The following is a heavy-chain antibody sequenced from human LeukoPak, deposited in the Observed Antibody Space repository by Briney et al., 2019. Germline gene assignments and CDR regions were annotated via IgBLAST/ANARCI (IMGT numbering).Heavy chain of an antibody. Sequence: PGRSLRLSCAASGFTFSSYGMHWVRQAPGKGLEWVAVISYDRSNKYYADSVKGRFTISRDNSKNTLYLQMNSLRAEDTAVYYCAKVSIAVAQSYYYGMDVWGQGTTVTVSS. J-gene: IGHJ6*02. CDR1: GFTFSSYG. CDR3: AKVSIAVAQSYYYGMDV. CDR2: ISYDRSNK. D-gene: IGHD6-19*01. V-gene: IGHV3-30*18.